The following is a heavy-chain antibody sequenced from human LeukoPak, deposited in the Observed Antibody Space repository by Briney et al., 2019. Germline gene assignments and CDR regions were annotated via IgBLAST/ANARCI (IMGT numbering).Heavy chain of an antibody. CDR2: FDPEDGET. Sequence: ASVKVSCKVSGYTLTELSMYWVRQAPGKGLEWMGGFDPEDGETIYAQKFQGRVTMTTDTSTSTAYMELRSLRSDDTAVYYCAKDSSKIRTFIVATKGYFDYWGQGILVTVSS. CDR1: GYTLTELS. D-gene: IGHD5-12*01. CDR3: AKDSSKIRTFIVATKGYFDY. J-gene: IGHJ4*02. V-gene: IGHV1-24*01.